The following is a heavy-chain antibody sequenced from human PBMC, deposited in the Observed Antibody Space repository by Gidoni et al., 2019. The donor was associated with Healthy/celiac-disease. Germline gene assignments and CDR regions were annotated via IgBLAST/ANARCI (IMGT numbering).Heavy chain of an antibody. CDR2: IWYDGSNK. V-gene: IGHV3-33*01. CDR1: GFTFSSYG. J-gene: IGHJ6*02. Sequence: QVQLVEYGGGVVQPGRSLRLSCAASGFTFSSYGMHWVRQAPGKGLEWVAVIWYDGSNKYYADSVKGRFTIARDNSKNTLYLQMNSLRAEDTAVYYCARGFDSPYYYYGMDVWGQGTTVTVSS. CDR3: ARGFDSPYYYYGMDV. D-gene: IGHD3-9*01.